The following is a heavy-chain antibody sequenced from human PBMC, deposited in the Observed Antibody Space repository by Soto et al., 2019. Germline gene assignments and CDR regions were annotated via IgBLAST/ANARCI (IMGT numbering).Heavy chain of an antibody. CDR2: ISYDGSNK. CDR1: GFTFSSYG. V-gene: IGHV3-30*18. Sequence: QVQLVESGGGVVQPGRSLRLSCAASGFTFSSYGMHWVRQAAGKGLEWVAVISYDGSNKYYADSVKGRFTISRDNSKNTLYLQMNSLRAEDTAVYYCAKDGGSGWYWGQGTLVTVSS. J-gene: IGHJ4*02. D-gene: IGHD6-19*01. CDR3: AKDGGSGWY.